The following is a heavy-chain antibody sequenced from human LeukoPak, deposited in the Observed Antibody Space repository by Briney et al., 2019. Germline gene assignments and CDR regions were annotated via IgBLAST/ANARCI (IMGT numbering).Heavy chain of an antibody. V-gene: IGHV4-38-2*01. CDR1: GCSISSGYY. Sequence: SETLSLTCAVSGCSISSGYYWGWIRQPPGKGLEWIGSIYHSGSTYYNPSLKSRVTISVDTSKNQFSLKLSSVTAADTAVYYCARSDTIFGVTYFDYWGQGTLVTVSS. D-gene: IGHD3-3*01. CDR2: IYHSGST. CDR3: ARSDTIFGVTYFDY. J-gene: IGHJ4*02.